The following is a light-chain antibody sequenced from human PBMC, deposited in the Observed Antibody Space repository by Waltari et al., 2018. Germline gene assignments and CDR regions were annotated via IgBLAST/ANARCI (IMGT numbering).Light chain of an antibody. V-gene: IGLV4-60*03. J-gene: IGLJ3*02. CDR3: ETWDSNTPWV. Sequence: QPVLTQSSSASASLGSSVNLTCTLSRGHSTYLIARHQPQPGKAPRYLMKVEGSGSYNRGSGIPDRFSGSSSGADRYLTISNLQSEDEADYYCETWDSNTPWVFGGGTKLTVL. CDR1: RGHSTYL. CDR2: VEGSGSY.